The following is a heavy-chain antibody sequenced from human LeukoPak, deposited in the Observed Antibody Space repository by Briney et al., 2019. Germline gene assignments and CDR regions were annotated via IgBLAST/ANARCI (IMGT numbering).Heavy chain of an antibody. CDR2: ISSSGSSI. J-gene: IGHJ6*02. D-gene: IGHD3-10*01. CDR3: APSYYGSGSYSYGMDV. Sequence: GGSLRLSCAASGFNFRGYTMNWVRQAPGKGLEWVSSISSSGSSIYYAESVKGRFTISRDNARNSLYLQMDSLRAEDTALYYCAPSYYGSGSYSYGMDVWGQGTTVTVSS. V-gene: IGHV3-21*01. CDR1: GFNFRGYT.